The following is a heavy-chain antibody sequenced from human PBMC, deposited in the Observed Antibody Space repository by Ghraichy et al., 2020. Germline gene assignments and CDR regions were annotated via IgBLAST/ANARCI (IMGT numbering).Heavy chain of an antibody. D-gene: IGHD5-12*01. V-gene: IGHV3-53*04. Sequence: GGSLRLSCAASGFTVSSNYMSWVRQAPGKGLERVSVIYSGGSTYYADSVKGRFTISRHNSKNTLYLQMNSLRAEDTAVYYCARDRWLRTGADLYYYYGMDVWFQVTTVPVPS. CDR2: IYSGGST. J-gene: IGHJ6*02. CDR3: ARDRWLRTGADLYYYYGMDV. CDR1: GFTVSSNY.